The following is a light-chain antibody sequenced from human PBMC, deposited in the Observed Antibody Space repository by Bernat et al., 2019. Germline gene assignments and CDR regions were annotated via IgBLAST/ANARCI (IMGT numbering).Light chain of an antibody. V-gene: IGLV1-44*01. CDR3: ASWDSSLKGYV. Sequence: QLVLTQPPSVSATPGQRVIISCSGSSSNIGSDTVNWYQQVPGTAPKLLVYSNNRRPSGVPDRFSGSKSGTSASLAIGGLQSEDEADYYCASWDSSLKGYVFGTGTKVTVL. CDR1: SSNIGSDT. J-gene: IGLJ1*01. CDR2: SNN.